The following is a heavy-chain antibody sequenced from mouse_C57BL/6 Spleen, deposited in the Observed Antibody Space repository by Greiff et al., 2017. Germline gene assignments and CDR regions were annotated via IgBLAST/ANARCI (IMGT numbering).Heavy chain of an antibody. CDR1: GYTFTSYW. Sequence: QVQLQQPGAELVRPGSSVKLSCKASGYTFTSYWMHWVKQRPIQGLEWIGNIDPSDSETHSNQKFKDKATLTVDKSSSTAYMQLSSLTSEDSAVYYCARAYDGYYGGAMDYWGQGTSVTVSS. J-gene: IGHJ4*01. V-gene: IGHV1-52*01. CDR2: IDPSDSET. D-gene: IGHD2-3*01. CDR3: ARAYDGYYGGAMDY.